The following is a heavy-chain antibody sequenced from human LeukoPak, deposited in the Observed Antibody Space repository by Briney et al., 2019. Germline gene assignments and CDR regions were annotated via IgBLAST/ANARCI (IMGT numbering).Heavy chain of an antibody. CDR2: IYHSGST. CDR3: ARSPRVVRGKRYDAFDI. D-gene: IGHD3-10*01. J-gene: IGHJ3*02. V-gene: IGHV4-38-2*02. Sequence: SETLSLTCTVSGYSISSGYYWSWIRQPPGKGLEWIGSIYHSGSTYYNPSLKSRVTISVDTSKNQFSLKLSSVTAADTAVYYCARSPRVVRGKRYDAFDIWGQGTMVTVSS. CDR1: GYSISSGYY.